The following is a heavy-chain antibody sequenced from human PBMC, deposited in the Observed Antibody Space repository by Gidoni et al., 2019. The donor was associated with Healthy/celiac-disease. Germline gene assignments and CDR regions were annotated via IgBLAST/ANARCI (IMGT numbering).Heavy chain of an antibody. CDR1: GLPFSSYS. Sequence: EVQLVESGGGLVQPGGSLRLSCAASGLPFSSYSMNWVRQAPGKGLEWVSYISSSSSTIYYADSVKGRFTISRDNAKNSLYLQMNSLRAEDTAVYYCARDWGYKYNWFDPWGQGTLVTVSS. J-gene: IGHJ5*02. CDR3: ARDWGYKYNWFDP. D-gene: IGHD3-16*01. V-gene: IGHV3-48*01. CDR2: ISSSSSTI.